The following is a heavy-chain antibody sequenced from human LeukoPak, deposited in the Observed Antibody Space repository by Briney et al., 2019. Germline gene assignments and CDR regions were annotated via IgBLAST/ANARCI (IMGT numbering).Heavy chain of an antibody. V-gene: IGHV3-15*07. Sequence: PGGSLRLSCAASGFTFSNAWMNWVRQAPGKGLEWVGRIRSKTDGGTTDYAAPVKGRFTISRDDSKNTLYLQMNSLKTEDTAVYYCTTDSYYYDSSGYSDYWGQGTLVTVSS. CDR1: GFTFSNAW. CDR2: IRSKTDGGTT. CDR3: TTDSYYYDSSGYSDY. J-gene: IGHJ4*02. D-gene: IGHD3-22*01.